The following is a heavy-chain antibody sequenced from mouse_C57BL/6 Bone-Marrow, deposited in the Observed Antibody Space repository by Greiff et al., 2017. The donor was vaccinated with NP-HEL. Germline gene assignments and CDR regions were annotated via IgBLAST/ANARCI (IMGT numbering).Heavy chain of an antibody. CDR3: ASGVRLVVADY. D-gene: IGHD1-1*01. V-gene: IGHV1-55*01. CDR1: GYTFTSYW. Sequence: QVQLQQPGAELVKPGASVKMSCKASGYTFTSYWITWVKQRPGQGLEWIGDIYPGSGSTTYNEKFKSKATLTVDTSSSTAYMQLSSLTSEYSSVYYCASGVRLVVADYWGQGTTLTVSS. CDR2: IYPGSGST. J-gene: IGHJ2*01.